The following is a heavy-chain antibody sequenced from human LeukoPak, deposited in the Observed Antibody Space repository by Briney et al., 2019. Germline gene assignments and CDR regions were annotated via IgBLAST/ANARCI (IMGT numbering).Heavy chain of an antibody. CDR1: GFTFSGHW. V-gene: IGHV3-74*01. CDR2: MNTDGSSI. D-gene: IGHD5-12*01. J-gene: IGHJ4*02. CDR3: ARGGGGYNGPGFN. Sequence: PGGSLRLSCAASGFTFSGHWMHWVRQAPGKGLVWVSRMNTDGSSINYADSVKGRFTISRDNAKNTLYLQMNSLRAEDTAVYYCARGGGGYNGPGFNWGQGTLVTVSS.